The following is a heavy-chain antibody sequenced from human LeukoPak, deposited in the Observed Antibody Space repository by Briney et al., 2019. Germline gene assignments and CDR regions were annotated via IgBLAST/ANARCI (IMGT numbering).Heavy chain of an antibody. CDR3: ARDGANYYYDSSGYYYWFDP. J-gene: IGHJ5*02. CDR1: GYTFTSYG. V-gene: IGHV1-18*01. Sequence: ASVKVSCKASGYTFTSYGISWVRQAPGQGLEWMGWISAYNGNTNYAQKLQGRITMTTDTSTSTAYMELRSLRSEDTAVYYCARDGANYYYDSSGYYYWFDPWGQGTLVTVSS. CDR2: ISAYNGNT. D-gene: IGHD3-22*01.